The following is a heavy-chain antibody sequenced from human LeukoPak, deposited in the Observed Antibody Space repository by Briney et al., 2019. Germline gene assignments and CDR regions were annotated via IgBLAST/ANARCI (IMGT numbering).Heavy chain of an antibody. D-gene: IGHD2-15*01. Sequence: PGGSLRLSCAASGFTFSSYAMSWVRQAPGKGLEWVSAISGSGGSTYYADSVKGRFTISKDNSKNTLYLQMNSLRAEDTAVYYCAKASKRYCSGGSCYPYYFDYWGQGTLVTVSS. J-gene: IGHJ4*02. CDR2: ISGSGGST. CDR3: AKASKRYCSGGSCYPYYFDY. CDR1: GFTFSSYA. V-gene: IGHV3-23*01.